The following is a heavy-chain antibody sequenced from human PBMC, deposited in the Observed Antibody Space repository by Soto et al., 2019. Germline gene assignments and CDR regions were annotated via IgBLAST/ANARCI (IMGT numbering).Heavy chain of an antibody. CDR1: GSIFIGYG. CDR2: ISNDGTST. J-gene: IGHJ3*02. Sequence: GGSLRLSWVVPGSIFIGYGMHWVRQAPGKGLEWVSRISNDGTSTNYADSVKGRFTISRDNAKNTVYLEMNSLRAEDTAVYYCARDRYYYDTSDHFSADAFDIWGQGTTVTVSS. V-gene: IGHV3-74*01. D-gene: IGHD3-22*01. CDR3: ARDRYYYDTSDHFSADAFDI.